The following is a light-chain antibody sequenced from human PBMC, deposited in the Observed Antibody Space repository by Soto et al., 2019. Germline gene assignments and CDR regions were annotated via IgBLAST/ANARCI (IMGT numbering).Light chain of an antibody. CDR1: QSLLHSNGYNY. CDR2: LGS. CDR3: MQGLQIPHT. Sequence: DIGMNQSPLSLPVTPGEPAAISCRSSQSLLHSNGYNYLDWDLQKPGQSPQLLIYLGSNRASGVPERFSGSGSGTDFKLKISRVEAEDVWVYYCMQGLQIPHTFGRGTKLEIK. J-gene: IGKJ2*01. V-gene: IGKV2-28*01.